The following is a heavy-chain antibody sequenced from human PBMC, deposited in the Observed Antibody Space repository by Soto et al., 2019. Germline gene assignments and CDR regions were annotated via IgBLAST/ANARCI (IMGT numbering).Heavy chain of an antibody. D-gene: IGHD3-10*01. CDR2: ISTSNGDP. CDR3: VRNNHGAGNYYYAMDV. Sequence: QAELVQSGAEVKKPGASVKVSCKASGYSFTSHGITWVRQAPGQGLEWMGWISTSNGDPDIARRFQCDVAMPIDTSARTVYLELTRLRSDDSAVYYCVRNNHGAGNYYYAMDVWGQGTTVTVSS. V-gene: IGHV1-18*01. J-gene: IGHJ6*02. CDR1: GYSFTSHG.